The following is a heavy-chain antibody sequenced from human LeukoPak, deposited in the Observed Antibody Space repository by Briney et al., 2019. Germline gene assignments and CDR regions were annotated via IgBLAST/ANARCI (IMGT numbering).Heavy chain of an antibody. D-gene: IGHD3-16*01. CDR2: IWNAGTNT. V-gene: IGHV3-33*01. Sequence: GGSLRLSCAASGFSFSTYGMHWVRQAPGKGLEWVALIWNAGTNTYYADSVKGRFTISRDNSKNTLYLQMNSLRAEDTAVYYCGGDTPPGGDYYFDYWGQGTLVIVSS. J-gene: IGHJ4*02. CDR3: GGDTPPGGDYYFDY. CDR1: GFSFSTYG.